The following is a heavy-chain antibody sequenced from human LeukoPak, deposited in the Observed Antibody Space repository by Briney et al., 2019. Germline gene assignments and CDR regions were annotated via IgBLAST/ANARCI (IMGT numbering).Heavy chain of an antibody. V-gene: IGHV5-51*01. D-gene: IGHD3-22*01. CDR3: ARHNAWGRSSSSYFNWFDP. J-gene: IGHJ5*02. CDR1: GYSFTTYW. CDR2: IYPGDSDT. Sequence: GESLKISCKGSGYSFTTYWIGWVRQMPGKGLEWMGTIYPGDSDTRYSPSLQGQVTISADKSISTAYLQWSSLKASDTAMYYCARHNAWGRSSSSYFNWFDPWGQGTLVTVSS.